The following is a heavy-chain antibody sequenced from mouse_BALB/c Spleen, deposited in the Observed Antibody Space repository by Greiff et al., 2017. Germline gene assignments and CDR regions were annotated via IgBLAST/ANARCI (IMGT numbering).Heavy chain of an antibody. J-gene: IGHJ1*01. CDR3: ARQYGSSPHWYFDV. V-gene: IGHV5-12-1*01. Sequence: EVKLMESGGGLVKPGGSLKLSCAASGFAFSSYDMSWVRQTPEKRLEWVAYISSGGGSTYYPDTVKGRFTISRDNAKNTLYLQMSSLKSEDTAMYYCARQYGSSPHWYFDVWGAGTTVTVSS. D-gene: IGHD1-1*01. CDR2: ISSGGGST. CDR1: GFAFSSYD.